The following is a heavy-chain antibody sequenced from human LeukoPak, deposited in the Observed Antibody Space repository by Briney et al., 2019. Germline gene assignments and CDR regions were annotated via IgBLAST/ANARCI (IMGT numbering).Heavy chain of an antibody. V-gene: IGHV3-23*01. CDR1: GFTFSSYA. D-gene: IGHD6-13*01. CDR3: AKDGSSSSWYFFHYFDY. CDR2: ISGSGGST. J-gene: IGHJ4*02. Sequence: GGSLRLSCAASGFTFSSYAMSWVRQAPGKGLEWVSAISGSGGSTYYADSVKGRFTISRDNSKNTLYLQMNSLRAEDTAVYYCAKDGSSSSWYFFHYFDYWGQGTLVTVSS.